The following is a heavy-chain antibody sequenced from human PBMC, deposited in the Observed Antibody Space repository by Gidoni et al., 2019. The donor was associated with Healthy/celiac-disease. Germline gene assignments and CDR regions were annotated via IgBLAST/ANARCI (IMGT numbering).Heavy chain of an antibody. J-gene: IGHJ6*02. D-gene: IGHD3-10*01. CDR3: ARDMVRGKKTYYYYYGMDV. V-gene: IGHV2-70*15. CDR1: GFSLSTSGMC. CDR2: IDWDDDK. Sequence: QVTLRESGPALVKPTQTLTLTCTFSGFSLSTSGMCVSWIRQPPGKALEWLARIDWDDDKYYSTSLKTRLTISKDTSKNQVVLTMTNMDPVDTATYYCARDMVRGKKTYYYYYGMDVWGQGTTVTVSS.